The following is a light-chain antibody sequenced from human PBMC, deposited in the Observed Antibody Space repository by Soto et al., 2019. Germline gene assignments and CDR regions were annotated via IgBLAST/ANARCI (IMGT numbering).Light chain of an antibody. CDR3: QQYNGYSTWT. Sequence: DIQMTQSPSTLSASVGDRVTITCRASQTISRWLAWYQQKPGKAPKVLIWDATTLHRGVPSRFSGSGFGTDFTLTISGLQPDDLATYYCQQYNGYSTWTFGQGTKVESK. CDR1: QTISRW. J-gene: IGKJ1*01. CDR2: DAT. V-gene: IGKV1-5*01.